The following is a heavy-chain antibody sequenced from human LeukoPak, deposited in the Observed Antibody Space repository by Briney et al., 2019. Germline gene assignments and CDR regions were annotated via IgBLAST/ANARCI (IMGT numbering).Heavy chain of an antibody. CDR2: VYDIGST. D-gene: IGHD3-9*01. J-gene: IGHJ4*02. Sequence: SESLSLTCTVSRDSISSSSYYWGWIRDPPGRGREWSVRVYDIGSTYYKPSVKSRVTISVDTSKTQLSLKVSSVSAADTAVYYCARENDMLTATVGLDWWGQGSLVTVSS. CDR3: ARENDMLTATVGLDW. V-gene: IGHV4-39*07. CDR1: RDSISSSSYY.